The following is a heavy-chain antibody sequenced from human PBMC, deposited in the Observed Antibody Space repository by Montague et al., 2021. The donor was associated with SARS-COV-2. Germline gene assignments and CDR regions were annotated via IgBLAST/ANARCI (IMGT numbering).Heavy chain of an antibody. CDR1: GFTVSSTY. CDR3: AKAPTMVRGVYFDY. J-gene: IGHJ4*02. Sequence: SLRLSCAASGFTVSSTYMSWVRQAPGKGLEWISVIYSSGDTYHADSMKDRFTISRDNSKNTLYLQMNSLRAGDTAVYYCAKAPTMVRGVYFDYWGQGTLVTVSS. CDR2: IYSSGDT. D-gene: IGHD3-10*01. V-gene: IGHV3-66*01.